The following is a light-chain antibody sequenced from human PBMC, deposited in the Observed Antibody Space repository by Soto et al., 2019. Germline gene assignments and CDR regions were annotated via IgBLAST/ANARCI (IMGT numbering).Light chain of an antibody. Sequence: EVVLAQSPGAPSLSRGERATRSSRASQSVGQSLAWYQQRPGQAPRLLISGASTRATGIPDRISGSGSGTDFTLTISRLEPEDFAVYYCQQYGSSLTFGQGTRLEI. CDR3: QQYGSSLT. V-gene: IGKV3-20*01. CDR1: QSVGQS. J-gene: IGKJ5*01. CDR2: GAS.